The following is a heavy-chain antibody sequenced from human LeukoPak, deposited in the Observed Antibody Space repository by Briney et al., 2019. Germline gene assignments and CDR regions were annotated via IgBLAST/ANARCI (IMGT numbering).Heavy chain of an antibody. Sequence: GGSLRLSCAASGFTLSSYWMAWVRQAPGKGLEWVGNIKQDGTEKYYVDSVKGRFTISRDNAENSLYLQMNSLRAEDTALYYCARGFRGANWFDPWGQGTLVTVSS. V-gene: IGHV3-7*05. CDR3: ARGFRGANWFDP. D-gene: IGHD3-10*01. J-gene: IGHJ5*02. CDR1: GFTLSSYW. CDR2: IKQDGTEK.